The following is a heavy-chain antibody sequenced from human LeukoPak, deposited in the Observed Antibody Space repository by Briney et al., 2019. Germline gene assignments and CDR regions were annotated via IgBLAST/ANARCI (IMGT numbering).Heavy chain of an antibody. CDR2: ISSSSSYI. CDR1: GFTFSSYS. D-gene: IGHD6-19*01. CDR3: ARGAPGIAVAGNYFDY. J-gene: IGHJ4*02. Sequence: GRSLRLSCAASGFTFSSYSMNWVRQAPGKGLEWVSSISSSSSYIYYADSVKGRFTISRDNAKNSLYLQMNSLRAEDTAVYYCARGAPGIAVAGNYFDYWGQGTLVTVSS. V-gene: IGHV3-21*01.